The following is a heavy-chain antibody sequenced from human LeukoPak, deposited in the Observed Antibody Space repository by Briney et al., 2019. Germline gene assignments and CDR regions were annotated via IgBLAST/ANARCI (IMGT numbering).Heavy chain of an antibody. Sequence: PGGSLRLSCAASGFTFSSYAMHWVRQAPGKGLEWVAVISYDGSNKYYADSVKGRFTISRDNSKNTLYLQMNSLRAEDTAVYYCARDRAPGGYLDYWGQGTLVTVSS. CDR2: ISYDGSNK. CDR3: ARDRAPGGYLDY. CDR1: GFTFSSYA. V-gene: IGHV3-30-3*01. D-gene: IGHD6-13*01. J-gene: IGHJ4*02.